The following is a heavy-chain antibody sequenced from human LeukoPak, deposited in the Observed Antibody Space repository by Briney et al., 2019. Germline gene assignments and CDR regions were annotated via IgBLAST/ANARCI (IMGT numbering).Heavy chain of an antibody. CDR1: EGTFSSYA. CDR3: ARVGADFDFWSGYYKRGRWFDP. D-gene: IGHD3-3*01. J-gene: IGHJ5*02. Sequence: GASVKVSXKASEGTFSSYAISWVRQAPGQGLEWMGGIIPIFGTAKYAQKFQGRVTITADESTSTAYMELSSLRSEDTAVYYCARVGADFDFWSGYYKRGRWFDPWGQGTLVTVSS. V-gene: IGHV1-69*13. CDR2: IIPIFGTA.